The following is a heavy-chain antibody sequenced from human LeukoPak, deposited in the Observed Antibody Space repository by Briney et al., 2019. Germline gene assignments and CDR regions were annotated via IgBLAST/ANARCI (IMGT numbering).Heavy chain of an antibody. CDR2: INPNSGGT. Sequence: GASVKVSCKASGYTFTGYYMHWVRQAPGQGPEWMGWINPNSGGTNYAQKFQGRVTMTRDTSISTAYMELSRLRSDDTAVYYCARGVRLKLGYSSSWYSSWGQGTLVTVSS. CDR3: ARGVRLKLGYSSSWYSS. D-gene: IGHD6-13*01. J-gene: IGHJ4*02. CDR1: GYTFTGYY. V-gene: IGHV1-2*02.